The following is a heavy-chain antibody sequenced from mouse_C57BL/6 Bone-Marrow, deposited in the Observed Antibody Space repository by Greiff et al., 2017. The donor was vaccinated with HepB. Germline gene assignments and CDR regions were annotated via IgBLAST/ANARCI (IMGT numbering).Heavy chain of an antibody. CDR1: GYSFTDYN. D-gene: IGHD1-1*01. J-gene: IGHJ1*03. V-gene: IGHV1-39*01. CDR3: ARRDPYGSSPYWYFDV. CDR2: INPNYGTT. Sequence: EVQGVESGPELVKPGASVKISCKASGYSFTDYNMNWVKQSNGKSLEWIGVINPNYGTTSYNQKFKGKATLTVDQSSSTAYMQLNSLTSEDSAVYYCARRDPYGSSPYWYFDVWGTGTTVTVSS.